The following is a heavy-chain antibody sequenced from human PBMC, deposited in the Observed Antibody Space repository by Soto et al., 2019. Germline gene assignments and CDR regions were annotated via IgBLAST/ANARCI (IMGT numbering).Heavy chain of an antibody. V-gene: IGHV3-7*01. CDR2: IKQDGSEK. CDR1: GFTFSSYW. J-gene: IGHJ4*02. Sequence: EVQLVESGGGLVQPGGSLRLSCAASGFTFSSYWMSWVRQAPGKGLEWVANIKQDGSEKYYVDSVKGRFTISRDNAKNSLYLQMNTLRPENTAVYYRASSPLHYYDSGVYYSPSLYYFASWGQGTLVTVSS. CDR3: ASSPLHYYDSGVYYSPSLYYFAS. D-gene: IGHD3-22*01.